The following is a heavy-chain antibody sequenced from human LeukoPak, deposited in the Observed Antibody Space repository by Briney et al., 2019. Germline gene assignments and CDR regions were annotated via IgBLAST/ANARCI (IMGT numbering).Heavy chain of an antibody. CDR2: IYYSGST. V-gene: IGHV4-59*12. CDR3: ARDKLSFERSYYYYYMDV. Sequence: PSETLSLTCTVSGGSISSYYWSWIRQPPGKGLEWIGYIYYSGSTNYNPSLKSRVTISVDTSKNQFSLKMSSVTAADTAVYYCARDKLSFERSYYYYYMDVWGKGTTVTVSS. J-gene: IGHJ6*03. D-gene: IGHD3-16*02. CDR1: GGSISSYY.